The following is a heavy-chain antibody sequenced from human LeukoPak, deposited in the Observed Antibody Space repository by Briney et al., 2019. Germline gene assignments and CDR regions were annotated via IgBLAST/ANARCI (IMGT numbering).Heavy chain of an antibody. CDR3: ARALWQWLVRPAYAFDI. Sequence: SETLSLTCTVSGGSISSSSYYWGWIREPPGKGLEWIGSIYYSGSTYYNPSLKSRVTISVDTSKNQFSLKLSSVTAADTAVYYCARALWQWLVRPAYAFDIWAKGQWSPSLQ. D-gene: IGHD6-19*01. CDR2: IYYSGST. V-gene: IGHV4-39*01. J-gene: IGHJ3*02. CDR1: GGSISSSSYY.